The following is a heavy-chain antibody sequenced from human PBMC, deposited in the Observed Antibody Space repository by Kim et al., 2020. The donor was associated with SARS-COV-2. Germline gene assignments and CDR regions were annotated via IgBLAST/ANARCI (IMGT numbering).Heavy chain of an antibody. CDR1: GGSFSGYY. Sequence: SETLSLTCAVYGGSFSGYYWSWIRQPPGKGLEWIGEINHSGSTNYNPSLKSRVTISVDTSKNQFSLKLSSVTAADTAVYYCARLDYGDYGGYWGQGTLVTVSS. CDR2: INHSGST. J-gene: IGHJ4*02. D-gene: IGHD4-17*01. CDR3: ARLDYGDYGGY. V-gene: IGHV4-34*01.